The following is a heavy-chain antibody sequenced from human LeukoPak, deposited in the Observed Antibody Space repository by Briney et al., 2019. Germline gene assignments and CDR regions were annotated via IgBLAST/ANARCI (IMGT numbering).Heavy chain of an antibody. J-gene: IGHJ4*02. V-gene: IGHV4-61*02. CDR2: MHTRGST. Sequence: SETLSLTCTGSGGSISRGSYYWRWLRQPAGKGREWLGRMHTRGSTNYNPSLKSRVTISVNTSKTQFSLKLSSVTAADTAVYYCARSWFGELYDYWGQGTLVTVSS. CDR1: GGSISRGSYY. D-gene: IGHD3-10*01. CDR3: ARSWFGELYDY.